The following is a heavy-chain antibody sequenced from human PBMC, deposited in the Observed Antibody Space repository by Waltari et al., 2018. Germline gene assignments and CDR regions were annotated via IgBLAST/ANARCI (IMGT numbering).Heavy chain of an antibody. CDR1: GGSFRGYY. D-gene: IGHD1-20*01. CDR2: INHSGST. J-gene: IGHJ6*03. V-gene: IGHV4-34*01. Sequence: QVQLQQWGAGLLKPSETLSLTCAVSGGSFRGYYWSWIRQPPGKGRAWIGEINHSGSTNYNPSLKSRVTISVDTSKNQFSLKLSSVTAADTAVYYCARSSRVRYNWNPGRYYYYYMDVWGKGTTVTVSS. CDR3: ARSSRVRYNWNPGRYYYYYMDV.